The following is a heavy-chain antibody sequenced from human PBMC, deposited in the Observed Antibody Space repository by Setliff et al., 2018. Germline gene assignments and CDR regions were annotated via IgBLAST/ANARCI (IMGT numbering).Heavy chain of an antibody. Sequence: PGGSLRLSCAASRFTFSNYWMSWVRQAPGKGLEWVANIKEDGSEKYYVDSVKGRFTISRDNAKNSLDLQMDSLRAEDTAVYYCTKGAVTTIYYGMDVWGQGTMVTVSS. CDR2: IKEDGSEK. V-gene: IGHV3-7*01. D-gene: IGHD4-17*01. CDR3: TKGAVTTIYYGMDV. CDR1: RFTFSNYW. J-gene: IGHJ6*02.